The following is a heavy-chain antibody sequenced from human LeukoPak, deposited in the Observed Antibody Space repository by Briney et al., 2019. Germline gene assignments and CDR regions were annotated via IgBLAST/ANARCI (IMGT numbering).Heavy chain of an antibody. J-gene: IGHJ4*02. CDR1: GGTFSSYA. D-gene: IGHD6-19*01. V-gene: IGHV1-69*13. Sequence: SVKVSCKASGGTFSSYAISWVRQAPGQGLEWMGGIIPIFGTASYAQKFQGRVTITADESTSTAYMELSSLRSEDTAVYYCARDNHLDSSGATPFDYWGQGTLVTVSS. CDR2: IIPIFGTA. CDR3: ARDNHLDSSGATPFDY.